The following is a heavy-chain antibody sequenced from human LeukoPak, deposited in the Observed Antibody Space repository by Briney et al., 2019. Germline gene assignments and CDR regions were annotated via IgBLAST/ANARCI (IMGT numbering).Heavy chain of an antibody. CDR2: ISWNSGSI. CDR1: GFTFDDYA. CDR3: AKWTGHYYDSSGYYFDY. D-gene: IGHD3-22*01. J-gene: IGHJ4*02. Sequence: GGSLRLSCAASGFTFDDYAMHWVRQAPGKGLEWVSGISWNSGSIGYADSVKGRFTISRDNAKNSLYLQMNSLRAEDTALYYCAKWTGHYYDSSGYYFDYWGQGSLVTVSS. V-gene: IGHV3-9*01.